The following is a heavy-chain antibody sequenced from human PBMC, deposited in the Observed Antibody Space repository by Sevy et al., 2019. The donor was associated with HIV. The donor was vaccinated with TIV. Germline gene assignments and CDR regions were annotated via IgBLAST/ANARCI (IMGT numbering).Heavy chain of an antibody. Sequence: SETLSLTCAISGDSVSTNSAVWNWIPQSPSRSLEWLGRTYYRSKWYNDYSVSLKGRLTITPDTSKNQFSLHLKSVTADDTAVYFCARAGATIFGIVTMSFDVWGQGTLVTVSS. D-gene: IGHD3-3*01. V-gene: IGHV6-1*01. CDR2: TYYRSKWYN. J-gene: IGHJ4*02. CDR3: ARAGATIFGIVTMSFDV. CDR1: GDSVSTNSAV.